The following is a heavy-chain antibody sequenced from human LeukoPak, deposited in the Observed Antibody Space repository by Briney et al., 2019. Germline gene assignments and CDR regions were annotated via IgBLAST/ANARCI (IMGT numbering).Heavy chain of an antibody. Sequence: SETLSLTCNVSGGSINTNNYYWGWIRQPPGKGLEWIGSIYHSGFAYYNPSLKSRVTISVDTSKNQFSLKLSSVTAADTAVYYCARDGVRGGDYVPYYYYYYMDVWGKGTTVTVSS. V-gene: IGHV4-39*07. J-gene: IGHJ6*03. CDR2: IYHSGFA. D-gene: IGHD4-17*01. CDR1: GGSINTNNYY. CDR3: ARDGVRGGDYVPYYYYYYMDV.